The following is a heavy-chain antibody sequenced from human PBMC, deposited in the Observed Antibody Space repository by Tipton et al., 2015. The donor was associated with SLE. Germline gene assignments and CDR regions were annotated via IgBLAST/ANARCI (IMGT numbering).Heavy chain of an antibody. CDR3: ARAEGGSYCHFQH. Sequence: SLRLSCAASGFTFSSYWMHWVRQAPGKGLVWVSRINSDGSSTSYADSVKGRFTISRDNAKNTLYLQMNSLRAEDTAVYYCARAEGGSYCHFQHWGQGTLVTVSS. CDR1: GFTFSSYW. J-gene: IGHJ1*01. V-gene: IGHV3-74*01. CDR2: INSDGSST. D-gene: IGHD1-26*01.